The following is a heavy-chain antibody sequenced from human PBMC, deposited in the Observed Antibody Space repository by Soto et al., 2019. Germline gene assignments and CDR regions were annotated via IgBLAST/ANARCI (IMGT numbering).Heavy chain of an antibody. V-gene: IGHV3-30-3*01. CDR2: ISYDGSDK. Sequence: LRLSCAASGFTFSSYAMHWVRQAPGKGLEWVALISYDGSDKDYADSVKGRFTISRDNSRNTLFLQMNSLRAEDTAVYYCARDYYKYYDSSGYYRSPAYWGQGTLVTVSS. D-gene: IGHD3-22*01. CDR3: ARDYYKYYDSSGYYRSPAY. CDR1: GFTFSSYA. J-gene: IGHJ4*02.